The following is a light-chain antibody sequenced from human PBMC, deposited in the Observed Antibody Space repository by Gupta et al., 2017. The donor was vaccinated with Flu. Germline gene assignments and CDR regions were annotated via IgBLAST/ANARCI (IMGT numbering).Light chain of an antibody. Sequence: QSALTQPPSASGSLGQSVTISCTGTSSDVGSYNYVSWYQQHPGKVPKLLIYEVSKRPSGVPDRFSGSKAGNTASLTVSERQGEEESVFYCSSYAGNDNLVFGGGTKVTVL. CDR3: SSYAGNDNLV. CDR2: EVS. J-gene: IGLJ2*01. V-gene: IGLV2-8*01. CDR1: SSDVGSYNY.